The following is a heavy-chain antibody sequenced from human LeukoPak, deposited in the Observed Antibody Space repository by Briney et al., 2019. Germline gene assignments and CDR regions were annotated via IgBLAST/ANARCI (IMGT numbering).Heavy chain of an antibody. CDR2: IYYSGRT. D-gene: IGHD3-22*01. V-gene: IGHV4-39*01. J-gene: IGHJ3*02. Sequence: SETLSLTCSVSGGSISSGSYYWGRIRQAPGKGLEWIGSIYYSGRTYYNPSLKSRVTISVDPSKNQFSLKLSSVTAADTAVYYCASLSNTFYYYDSSGQVGTFDIWGQGTMVTVTS. CDR3: ASLSNTFYYYDSSGQVGTFDI. CDR1: GGSISSGSYY.